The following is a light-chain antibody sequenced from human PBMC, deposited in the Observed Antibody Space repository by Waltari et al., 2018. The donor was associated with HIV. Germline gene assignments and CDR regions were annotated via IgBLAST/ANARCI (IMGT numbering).Light chain of an antibody. CDR3: SSFTSSSTVV. Sequence: QSALTQPPSVPGSTGQSVTISSTGNSSDVGSYNLVSWYQQSPGTAPKLMVYEVSNRPSGVPERFSGSKSGNTASLTISGLQAEDEADYYCSSFTSSSTVVFGGGTKLTVL. V-gene: IGLV2-18*02. CDR2: EVS. J-gene: IGLJ2*01. CDR1: SSDVGSYNL.